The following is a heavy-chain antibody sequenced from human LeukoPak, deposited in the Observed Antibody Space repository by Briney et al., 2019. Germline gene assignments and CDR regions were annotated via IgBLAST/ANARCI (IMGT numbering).Heavy chain of an antibody. D-gene: IGHD3-22*01. Sequence: GGSLRLSCAASGFTFSNYAMSWVRQAPGKGLKWVSAISGSGGSTYYADSVKGRFTISRDNSKNTLYLQMNSLRAEDTAVYYCATEFYYDSSGYYPHYFDYWGQGTTVTVSS. CDR3: ATEFYYDSSGYYPHYFDY. CDR1: GFTFSNYA. CDR2: ISGSGGST. V-gene: IGHV3-23*01. J-gene: IGHJ4*03.